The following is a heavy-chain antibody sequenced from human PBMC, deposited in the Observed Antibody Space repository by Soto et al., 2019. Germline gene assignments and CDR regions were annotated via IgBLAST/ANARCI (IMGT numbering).Heavy chain of an antibody. CDR3: ARERITIFGVVITHYYGMDV. D-gene: IGHD3-3*01. CDR2: ISYDGSNK. Sequence: HPGGSLRLSCAASGFTFSSYAMHWVRQAPGKGLEWVAVISYDGSNKYYADSVKGRFTISRDNSKNTLYLQMNSLRAEDTAVYYCARERITIFGVVITHYYGMDVWGQGTTVTVSS. CDR1: GFTFSSYA. V-gene: IGHV3-30-3*01. J-gene: IGHJ6*02.